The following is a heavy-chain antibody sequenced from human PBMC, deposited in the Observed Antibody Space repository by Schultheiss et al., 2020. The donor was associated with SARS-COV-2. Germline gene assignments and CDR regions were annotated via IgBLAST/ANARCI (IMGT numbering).Heavy chain of an antibody. CDR3: ASGGLDFVVVPAAIYYYYYMDV. CDR2: INPSGGST. CDR1: GYTFTGYY. V-gene: IGHV1-46*01. Sequence: ASVKVSCKASGYTFTGYYMHWVRQAPGQGLEWMGIINPSGGSTSYAQKFQGRVTMTRDTSISTAYMELSRLRSDDTAVYYCASGGLDFVVVPAAIYYYYYMDVWGKGTTVTVSS. D-gene: IGHD2-2*02. J-gene: IGHJ6*03.